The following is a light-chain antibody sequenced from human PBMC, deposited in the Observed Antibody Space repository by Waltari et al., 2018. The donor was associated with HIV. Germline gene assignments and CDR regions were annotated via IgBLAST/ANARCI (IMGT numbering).Light chain of an antibody. CDR1: TGAGTSGHY. J-gene: IGLJ3*02. V-gene: IGLV7-46*01. Sequence: QAVVTQEPSLTVSPGGTVTLTCGSSTGAGTSGHYPYWFQQKPGQAPRTLIYDTSNKHSWTPARFSGSLLGGKAALTLSGAQPEDEAEYYCLLSYSGAREVFGGGTKLTVL. CDR3: LLSYSGAREV. CDR2: DTS.